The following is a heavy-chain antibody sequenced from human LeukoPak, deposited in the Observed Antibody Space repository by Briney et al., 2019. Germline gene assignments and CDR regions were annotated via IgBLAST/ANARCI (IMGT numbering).Heavy chain of an antibody. V-gene: IGHV3-23*01. J-gene: IGHJ4*02. CDR1: GLTFSSYG. Sequence: GGSLRLSCAASGLTFSSYGMSWVRQAPGKGLEWVSAISGSGGSTYYADSVKGRFTISRDNSKNTLYLQMNSLRAEDTAVYYCARILGRYYDFWSGYYTGYWGQGTLVTVSS. CDR3: ARILGRYYDFWSGYYTGY. D-gene: IGHD3-3*01. CDR2: ISGSGGST.